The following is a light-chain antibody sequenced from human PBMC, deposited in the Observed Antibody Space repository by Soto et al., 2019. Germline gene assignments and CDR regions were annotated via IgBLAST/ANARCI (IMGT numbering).Light chain of an antibody. V-gene: IGKV3-15*01. J-gene: IGKJ1*01. CDR1: QSVSSN. CDR2: GAS. CDR3: QQYNNWPPSWT. Sequence: EIVMTQSPATLSVSPGERATLSCRASQSVSSNLAWYQQKPGQAPRLLIYGASTRATGIPARFSGSGSGTELTLTISSLKSEDFAVYYCQQYNNWPPSWTFGQGTKVEIK.